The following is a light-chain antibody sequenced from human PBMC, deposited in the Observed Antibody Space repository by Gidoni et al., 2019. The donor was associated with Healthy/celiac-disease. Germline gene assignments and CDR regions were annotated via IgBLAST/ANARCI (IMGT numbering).Light chain of an antibody. CDR2: AAS. Sequence: DIQMTQSPSSLSASVGDRVTITCRASQSISSYLNWYQQKPGKVPKLLIYAASSLQSGVPSRFSGSGSGTDFTLTISSLQPEDFATYYCQQSYSTPITFXXXTRLEIK. V-gene: IGKV1-39*01. J-gene: IGKJ5*01. CDR1: QSISSY. CDR3: QQSYSTPIT.